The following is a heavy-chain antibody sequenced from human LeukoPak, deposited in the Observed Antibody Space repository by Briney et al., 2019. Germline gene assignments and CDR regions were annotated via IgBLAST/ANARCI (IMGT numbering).Heavy chain of an antibody. Sequence: GGSLRLSCAASGFTFSSYAMSWVRQAPGKGLEWVSAISGSGGSTYYADSVKGRFTISRDNSKNTLYLQMNSLRAEDTAVYYCVSPLSIVATITDYWGQGTLVTVSS. CDR1: GFTFSSYA. D-gene: IGHD5-12*01. V-gene: IGHV3-23*01. CDR2: ISGSGGST. CDR3: VSPLSIVATITDY. J-gene: IGHJ4*02.